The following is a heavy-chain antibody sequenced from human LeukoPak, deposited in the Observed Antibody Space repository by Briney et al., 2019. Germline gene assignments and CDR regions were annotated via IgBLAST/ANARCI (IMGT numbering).Heavy chain of an antibody. CDR3: ARQDYDILTGYPNWFDP. V-gene: IGHV4-39*01. D-gene: IGHD3-9*01. CDR2: IYYSGST. J-gene: IGHJ5*02. Sequence: SETLSLTCTVSGGSISSSSYYWGWIRQPPGKGLEWVGSIYYSGSTYYNPSHKSRVTISVDTSKNQFSLKLSSVTAADTAVYYCARQDYDILTGYPNWFDPWGQGTLVTVSS. CDR1: GGSISSSSYY.